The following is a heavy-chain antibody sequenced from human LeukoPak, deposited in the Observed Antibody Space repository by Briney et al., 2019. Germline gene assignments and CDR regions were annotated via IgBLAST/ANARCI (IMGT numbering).Heavy chain of an antibody. V-gene: IGHV1-69*05. Sequence: SVKVSCKASGGTFSSYAISWVRQAPGQGPEWMGRIIPIFGTANYAQKFQGRVTITTDESTSTAYMELSSLRSEDTAVYYCARARRITMIVVVEGDWFDPWGQGTLVTVSS. CDR3: ARARRITMIVVVEGDWFDP. D-gene: IGHD3-22*01. J-gene: IGHJ5*02. CDR1: GGTFSSYA. CDR2: IIPIFGTA.